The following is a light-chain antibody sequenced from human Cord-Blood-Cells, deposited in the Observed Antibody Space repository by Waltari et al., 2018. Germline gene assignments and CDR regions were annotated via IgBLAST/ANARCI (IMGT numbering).Light chain of an antibody. CDR2: RNN. CDR3: AAWDDSLSGVV. V-gene: IGLV1-47*01. Sequence: QSVLTQPPSASGTPGQRVTISCSGSSSNLGSNSVSWYQQPPGTAPKLLIYRNNQRPSGVPDRFSGSKSGTSASLAISGLRSEDEADYYCAAWDDSLSGVVFGGGTKLTVL. J-gene: IGLJ2*01. CDR1: SSNLGSNS.